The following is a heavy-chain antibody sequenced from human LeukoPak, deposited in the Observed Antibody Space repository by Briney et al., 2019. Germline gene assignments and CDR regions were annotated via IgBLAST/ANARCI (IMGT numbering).Heavy chain of an antibody. CDR3: ARGRDYYYGIDV. Sequence: GASVKVSCKASGGTFSSYAISWVRQATGQGLEWMGWMNPSSGNSGKAQKFQGRLTMTRDTSMTTAYMELTSLRSDDTAVYYCARGRDYYYGIDVWGQGTTVTVYS. J-gene: IGHJ6*02. V-gene: IGHV1-8*02. CDR2: MNPSSGNS. CDR1: GGTFSSYA.